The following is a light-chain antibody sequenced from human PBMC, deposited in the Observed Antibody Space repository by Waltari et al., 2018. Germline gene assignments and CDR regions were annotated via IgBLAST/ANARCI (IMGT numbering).Light chain of an antibody. CDR3: QQYGSSPYT. Sequence: EIVLTQSPGTLSLSPGERATLSCRASQSVSSSYLAWYQQKPGQAPRLLIYGASSRATGIPDRFCGSGSGTDFTLSISRLEPEDFAVYYCQQYGSSPYTFGQGTKLEI. CDR1: QSVSSSY. CDR2: GAS. J-gene: IGKJ2*01. V-gene: IGKV3-20*01.